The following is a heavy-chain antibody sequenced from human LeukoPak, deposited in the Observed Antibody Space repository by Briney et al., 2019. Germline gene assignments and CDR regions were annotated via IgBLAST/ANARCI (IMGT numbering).Heavy chain of an antibody. V-gene: IGHV3-64D*06. J-gene: IGHJ4*02. D-gene: IGHD6-19*01. CDR1: GFTFSSYA. CDR2: ISSNGGST. CDR3: VKDLGERRYSSGWATFDY. Sequence: PGGSLRLSCSASGFTFSSYAMHWVRQAPGKGLEYVSAISSNGGSTYYADSVKGRFTISRDNSKNTLYLQMSSLRAEDTAVYYCVKDLGERRYSSGWATFDYWGREPWSPSPQ.